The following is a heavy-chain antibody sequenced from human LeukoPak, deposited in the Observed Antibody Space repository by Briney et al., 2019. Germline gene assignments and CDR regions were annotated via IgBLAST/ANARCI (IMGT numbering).Heavy chain of an antibody. Sequence: GASVKVSCKASGYTFTSYGISWVRQAPGQGLEWMGWINPNSGDTNYAQKFQGRVTMTRDTSISTAYMELSRLRSDDTAVYYCARVGQSDGMDVWGQGTTVTVSS. CDR2: INPNSGDT. J-gene: IGHJ6*02. V-gene: IGHV1-2*02. CDR1: GYTFTSYG. CDR3: ARVGQSDGMDV.